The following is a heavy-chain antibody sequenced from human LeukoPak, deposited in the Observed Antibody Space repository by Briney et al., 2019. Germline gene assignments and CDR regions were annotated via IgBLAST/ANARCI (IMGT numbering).Heavy chain of an antibody. CDR1: GFTFSSYW. D-gene: IGHD6-13*01. V-gene: IGHV3-74*01. CDR3: ARSYSSWYSFDY. CDR2: INSDGGST. J-gene: IGHJ4*02. Sequence: GGSLRLSCAASGFTFSSYWMHWVRQAPGKGLVWVSRINSDGGSTSYADSVKGRFTISRDNAKNTLYLQMNSLRAEDTAVYYCARSYSSWYSFDYWGQGTLVTVSS.